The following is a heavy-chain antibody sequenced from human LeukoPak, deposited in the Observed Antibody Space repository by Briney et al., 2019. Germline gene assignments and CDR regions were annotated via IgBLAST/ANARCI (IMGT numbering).Heavy chain of an antibody. CDR2: IYGGGDKT. CDR1: GFTFRRYA. Sequence: GGSLRLSCAASGFTFRRYAMHWVRQAPGKGLEWVSGIYGGGDKTHYADSVKGRITISRDNSKNTLYLQVNSLRADDTAVFYCAKWPASDSVGPRPDFDSWGQGTLVTVSS. D-gene: IGHD2-21*02. CDR3: AKWPASDSVGPRPDFDS. J-gene: IGHJ4*02. V-gene: IGHV3-23*01.